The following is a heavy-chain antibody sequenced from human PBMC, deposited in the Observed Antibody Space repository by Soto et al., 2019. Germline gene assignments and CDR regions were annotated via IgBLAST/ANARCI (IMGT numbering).Heavy chain of an antibody. CDR2: IIPVFGSP. Sequence: VQLVQSGAEVRKPGSSVRVSCETSGDTFNSHTINWLRQAPGQGLEWMGGIIPVFGSPTYAQKFQARLTITADTPTQTAYMELSSLTSDDTSFYFCARDITGTNKWFDSWGQGTLVTVSS. J-gene: IGHJ5*01. V-gene: IGHV1-69*06. CDR3: ARDITGTNKWFDS. CDR1: GDTFNSHT. D-gene: IGHD1-20*01.